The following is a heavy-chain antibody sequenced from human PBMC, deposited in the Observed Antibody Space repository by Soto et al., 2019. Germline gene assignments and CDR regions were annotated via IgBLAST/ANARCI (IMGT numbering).Heavy chain of an antibody. J-gene: IGHJ6*02. CDR1: GLNIISYW. CDR2: INSDGSST. CDR3: ARDQYSSGWYAPLVSGMDV. Sequence: PGVPMRVSCAAAGLNIISYWMHWVRKNTGKGLVWVSRINSDGSSTSYADSVKGRFTISRDNAKNTLYLQMNSLRAEDTAVYYCARDQYSSGWYAPLVSGMDVWGQGTTVTVSS. D-gene: IGHD6-19*01. V-gene: IGHV3-74*01.